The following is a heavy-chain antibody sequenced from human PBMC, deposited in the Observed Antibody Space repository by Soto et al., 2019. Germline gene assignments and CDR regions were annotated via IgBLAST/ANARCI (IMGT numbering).Heavy chain of an antibody. J-gene: IGHJ6*03. CDR1: GFTLSNYA. CDR2: ISGSGGST. Sequence: ELQLLESGGGLVQPGGSLRLSCAASGFTLSNYAMSWVRQAPGKGLEWVSVISGSGGSTYYADSVKGRFTISRDNAKNTMYLQMNSLRAEDTAVHFCATSIGVGSQLGYYYYMDVWGKGTAVTVSS. CDR3: ATSIGVGSQLGYYYYMDV. V-gene: IGHV3-23*01. D-gene: IGHD3-22*01.